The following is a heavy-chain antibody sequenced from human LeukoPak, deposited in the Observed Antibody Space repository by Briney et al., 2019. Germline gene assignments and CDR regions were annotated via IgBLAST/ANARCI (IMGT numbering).Heavy chain of an antibody. Sequence: PGGSLRLSCAASGFTFSSYAMHWVRQAPGKGLEWVAVISYDGSNKYYADSVKGRFTISRDNSKNTLYLQMNSLRAEDTAVYYCARDSPFGCNWGQGTLVTVSS. CDR1: GFTFSSYA. D-gene: IGHD2-15*01. V-gene: IGHV3-30*04. J-gene: IGHJ4*02. CDR2: ISYDGSNK. CDR3: ARDSPFGCN.